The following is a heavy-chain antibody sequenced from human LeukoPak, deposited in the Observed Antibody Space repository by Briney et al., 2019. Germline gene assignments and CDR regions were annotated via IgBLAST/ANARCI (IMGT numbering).Heavy chain of an antibody. Sequence: PSETLSLTCAVYGGSFSGYYWSWIRQPPGRGLEWIGSIYYSGSTYYNPSLKSRVTISVDTSKNQFSLKLSSVAAADTAVYYCARHGGRRFLEWLLYKGSFDYWGQGTLVTVSS. V-gene: IGHV4-34*01. J-gene: IGHJ4*02. D-gene: IGHD3-3*01. CDR2: IYYSGST. CDR1: GGSFSGYY. CDR3: ARHGGRRFLEWLLYKGSFDY.